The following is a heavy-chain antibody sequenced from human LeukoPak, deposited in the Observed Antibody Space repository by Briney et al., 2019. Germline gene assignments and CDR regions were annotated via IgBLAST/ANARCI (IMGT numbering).Heavy chain of an antibody. D-gene: IGHD3-22*01. J-gene: IGHJ3*02. CDR1: GFTFSNAW. V-gene: IGHV3-21*01. CDR2: ISSSSSYI. Sequence: QSGGSLRLSCAASGFTFSNAWMSWVRQAPGKGLEWVSSISSSSSYIYYADSVKGRFTISRDNAKNSLYLQMNSLRAEDTAVYYCARGDLDYYDSSYAFDIWGQGTMVTVSS. CDR3: ARGDLDYYDSSYAFDI.